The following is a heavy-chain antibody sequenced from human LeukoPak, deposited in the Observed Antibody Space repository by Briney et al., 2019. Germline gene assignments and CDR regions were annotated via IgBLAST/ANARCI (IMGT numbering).Heavy chain of an antibody. CDR2: IYYSGST. CDR1: GGSISSSSYY. V-gene: IGHV4-39*07. CDR3: ARGLVGYYDSSGYYTETTFDY. J-gene: IGHJ4*02. Sequence: SETLSLTCTVSGGSISSSSYYWGWIRQPPGKGLEWIGSIYYSGSTYYNPSLKSRVTISVDTSKNQFSLKLSSVTAADTAVYYCARGLVGYYDSSGYYTETTFDYWGQGTLVTVSS. D-gene: IGHD3-22*01.